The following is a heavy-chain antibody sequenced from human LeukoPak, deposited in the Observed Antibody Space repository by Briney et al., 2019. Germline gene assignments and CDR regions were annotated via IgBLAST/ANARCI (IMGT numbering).Heavy chain of an antibody. V-gene: IGHV4-38-2*02. D-gene: IGHD6-19*01. Sequence: SETLSLTCTVSGYSISSGYYWGWIRQPPGKGLEWIGSIYHSGSTYYNPSLKSRVTISVDTSKNQFSLKLSSVTAADTAVYYCARVEAASSVFFDYWGQGTLVTVSS. J-gene: IGHJ4*02. CDR1: GYSISSGYY. CDR2: IYHSGST. CDR3: ARVEAASSVFFDY.